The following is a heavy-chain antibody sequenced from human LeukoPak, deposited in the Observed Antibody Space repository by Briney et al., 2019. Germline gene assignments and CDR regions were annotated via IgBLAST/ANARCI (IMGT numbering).Heavy chain of an antibody. V-gene: IGHV4-39*01. Sequence: SETLSLTCTVSGGSISSSSYYWGWIRQPPGKGLEWIGSIYYSGSTYYNPSLKSRVTISVDTSKNQFSLKLSSVTAADTAVYYCASYFWSGYYTTVFDYWGQGTLVTVSS. CDR1: GGSISSSSYY. CDR3: ASYFWSGYYTTVFDY. CDR2: IYYSGST. D-gene: IGHD3-3*01. J-gene: IGHJ4*02.